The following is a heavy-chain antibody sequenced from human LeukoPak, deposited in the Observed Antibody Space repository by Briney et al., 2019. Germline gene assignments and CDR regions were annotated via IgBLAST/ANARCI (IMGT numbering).Heavy chain of an antibody. CDR2: ISYDGSDK. Sequence: PGGSLRLSCAASRFTFSNYVMHWVRQAPGKGLEWVAVISYDGSDKYYADSVKGRFTISRDNSKNTLYLQMNSLRAEDTALYYCAKAYYFDSDGYYSHFDYWGQGTQVTVSS. CDR1: RFTFSNYV. V-gene: IGHV3-30*18. D-gene: IGHD3-22*01. CDR3: AKAYYFDSDGYYSHFDY. J-gene: IGHJ4*02.